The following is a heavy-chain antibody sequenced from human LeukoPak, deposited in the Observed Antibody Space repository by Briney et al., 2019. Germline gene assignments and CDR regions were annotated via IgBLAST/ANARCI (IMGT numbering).Heavy chain of an antibody. D-gene: IGHD2-2*01. Sequence: GAPVKVSCKASGYTFTSYGISWVRQAPGQGLEWMGWISAYNGNTNYAQKLQGRVTMTTDTSTSTAYMELRSLRSDDTAVYYCARTYCSSTSCYSGYWGQGTLVTVSS. CDR1: GYTFTSYG. J-gene: IGHJ4*02. CDR3: ARTYCSSTSCYSGY. CDR2: ISAYNGNT. V-gene: IGHV1-18*01.